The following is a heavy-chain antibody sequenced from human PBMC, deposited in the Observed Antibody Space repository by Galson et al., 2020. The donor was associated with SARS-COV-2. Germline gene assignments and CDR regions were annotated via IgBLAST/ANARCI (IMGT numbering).Heavy chain of an antibody. J-gene: IGHJ2*01. V-gene: IGHV3-30-3*01. CDR1: AFTFSRYT. CDR3: ARPPVGYDTSGYRWYFDL. D-gene: IGHD3-22*01. CDR2: ISYDGSKK. Sequence: GGSLRLSCAASAFTFSRYTMHWVRQAPGKGLEWVAVISYDGSKKYYADSVKGRFTISRDNSKNTLYLLMNSLRPEDTAVYSCARPPVGYDTSGYRWYFDLWGRGTLVTVSS.